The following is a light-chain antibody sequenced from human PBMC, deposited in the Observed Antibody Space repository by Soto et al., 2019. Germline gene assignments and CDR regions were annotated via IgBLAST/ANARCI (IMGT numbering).Light chain of an antibody. CDR2: DAS. V-gene: IGKV3-11*01. J-gene: IGKJ5*01. CDR1: QSVSRY. CDR3: QPRSDWPIN. Sequence: EVVLTQSPATLSLSPGERATLSCRASQSVSRYLAWYQQKPGQAPRLLIFDASNRATGIPARVSASGSGTDFTLTISSLESEDSAVYYCQPRSDWPINFGQGTPLDIK.